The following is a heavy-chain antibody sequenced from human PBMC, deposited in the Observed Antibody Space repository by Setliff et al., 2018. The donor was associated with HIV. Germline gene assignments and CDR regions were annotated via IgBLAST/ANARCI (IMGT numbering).Heavy chain of an antibody. J-gene: IGHJ2*01. CDR3: ARDQTFDLTAFRDWYFDL. CDR1: GFTFSSYS. CDR2: ISSSSSYI. V-gene: IGHV3-21*01. D-gene: IGHD1-20*01. Sequence: GGSLRLSCAASGFTFSSYSMNWVRQAPGKGLEWVSSISSSSSYIYYADSVKGRFTISRDNAKNSLYLQMNSLRAEDAAVYYCARDQTFDLTAFRDWYFDLWGRGTLVTVS.